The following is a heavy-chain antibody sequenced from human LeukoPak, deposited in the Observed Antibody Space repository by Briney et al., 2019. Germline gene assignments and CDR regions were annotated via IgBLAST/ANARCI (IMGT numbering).Heavy chain of an antibody. CDR2: ISWNSGSI. CDR3: VKAYGY. CDR1: GFTFDDYA. Sequence: GGSLRLSCAASGFTFDDYAMHWVRQAPGKGLEWVSGISWNSGSIGYADSVKGRFTISRDNAENSLYQQMNSLRAEDTALYYCVKAYGYWGQGTLVTVSS. D-gene: IGHD3-16*01. J-gene: IGHJ4*02. V-gene: IGHV3-9*01.